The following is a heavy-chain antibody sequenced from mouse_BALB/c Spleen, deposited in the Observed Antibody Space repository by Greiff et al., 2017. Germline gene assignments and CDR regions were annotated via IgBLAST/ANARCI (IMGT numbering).Heavy chain of an antibody. J-gene: IGHJ4*01. Sequence: LQQSGSELVRPGASVKLSCKASGYTFTSYWMHWVKQRPGQGLEWIGNIYPGSGSTNYDEKFKSKATLTVDTSSSTAYMQLSSLTSEESAVYYWRSWDYAMDDWGQGTSVTVSS. D-gene: IGHD4-1*01. CDR1: GYTFTSYW. V-gene: IGHV1S22*01. CDR2: IYPGSGST. CDR3: RSWDYAMDD.